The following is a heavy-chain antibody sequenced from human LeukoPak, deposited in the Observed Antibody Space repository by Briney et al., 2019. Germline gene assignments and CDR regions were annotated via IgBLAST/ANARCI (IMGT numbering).Heavy chain of an antibody. Sequence: PSETLSLTCTVSGRSISSYYWSWIRQPPGKGLEWIGYIYYSGITNYNPSFKSRVTISVDTSKNQFSLKLSSVTAADTAVYCCARALLWFGEFPPHYMDVWGKGTTVTVSS. J-gene: IGHJ6*03. D-gene: IGHD3-10*01. CDR1: GRSISSYY. CDR3: ARALLWFGEFPPHYMDV. V-gene: IGHV4-59*01. CDR2: IYYSGIT.